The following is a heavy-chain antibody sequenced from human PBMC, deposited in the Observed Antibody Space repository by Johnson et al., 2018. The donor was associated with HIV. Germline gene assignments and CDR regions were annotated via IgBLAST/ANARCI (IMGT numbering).Heavy chain of an antibody. J-gene: IGHJ3*02. CDR2: IGTAGDT. D-gene: IGHD6-6*01. V-gene: IGHV3-13*01. CDR3: VKERQLVRSFDI. CDR1: GFTFSSYD. Sequence: MLLVESGGGLVQPGGSLRLSCAASGFTFSSYDMHWVRQATGTGLEWVSAIGTAGDTYYPGSVKGRFTISRENAKNSLYLQMNSLRPEDTAVYYCVKERQLVRSFDIWGQGTMVAVSS.